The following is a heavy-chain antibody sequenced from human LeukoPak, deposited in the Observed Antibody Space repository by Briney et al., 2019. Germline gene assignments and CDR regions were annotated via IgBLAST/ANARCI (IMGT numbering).Heavy chain of an antibody. V-gene: IGHV3-15*01. J-gene: IGHJ4*02. Sequence: PGGSLRLSCAASGFTFSNAWMSWVRQAAGKGLEWVGRIKSKTDGGTTDYAAPVKGRFTISRDDSKNALYLQMNSLKTEDTAVYYCTTPSDFEYSSSSDGFDYWGQGTLVTVSS. CDR1: GFTFSNAW. CDR3: TTPSDFEYSSSSDGFDY. D-gene: IGHD6-6*01. CDR2: IKSKTDGGTT.